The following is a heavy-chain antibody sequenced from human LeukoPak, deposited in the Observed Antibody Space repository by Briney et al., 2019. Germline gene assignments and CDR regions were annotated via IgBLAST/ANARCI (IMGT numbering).Heavy chain of an antibody. Sequence: SETLSLTCAVYGGSFSGYYWSWIRQPPGKGLEWIGEINHSGSTNYNPSLKSRVTISVDTSKNQFSLKLSSVTAADTAVYYCARGLRFRDAFDIWGQGTMVTVSS. CDR1: GGSFSGYY. V-gene: IGHV4-34*01. CDR2: INHSGST. CDR3: ARGLRFRDAFDI. D-gene: IGHD3-3*01. J-gene: IGHJ3*02.